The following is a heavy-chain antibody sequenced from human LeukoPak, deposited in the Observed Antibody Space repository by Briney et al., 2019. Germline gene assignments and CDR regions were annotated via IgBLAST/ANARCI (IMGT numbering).Heavy chain of an antibody. V-gene: IGHV3-23*01. CDR2: ISTTGGST. J-gene: IGHJ3*02. CDR3: AKDRHGDYGLGALDT. Sequence: GGSLRLSCAASGFTFTTYALSWVRQAPGKGLEWISTISTTGGSTYYADSVKGRFTISRDNSKNTLYLQMNSLGAEDTALYYCAKDRHGDYGLGALDTWGQGTMVTVSS. CDR1: GFTFTTYA. D-gene: IGHD4-17*01.